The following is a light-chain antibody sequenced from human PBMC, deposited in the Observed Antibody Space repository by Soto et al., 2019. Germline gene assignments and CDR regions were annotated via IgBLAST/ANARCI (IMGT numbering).Light chain of an antibody. Sequence: EIVLTXSPGTLYLSPGEGATLACRASRSLDSGQLAWYQQKVGRAPRLLIHDEFMRATGIPERLSGSGSGTDFTLTIARLEPEDFAVYYCQQYGDSPRTFGQGPRLEIK. J-gene: IGKJ5*01. CDR2: DEF. CDR3: QQYGDSPRT. V-gene: IGKV3-20*01. CDR1: RSLDSGQ.